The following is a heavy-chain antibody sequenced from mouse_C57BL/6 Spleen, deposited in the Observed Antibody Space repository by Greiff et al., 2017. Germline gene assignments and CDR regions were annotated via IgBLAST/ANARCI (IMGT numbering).Heavy chain of an antibody. CDR2: ISGGGGNT. CDR1: GFTFSSYT. Sequence: EVQLVESGGGLVKPGGSLKLSCAASGFTFSSYTMSWVRQTPEKRLEWVATISGGGGNTYYPDSVKGRFTISRDNAKNTLYLQMSSLRSEDTALYYCARRGHYGSSLDYWGQGTTLTVSS. CDR3: ARRGHYGSSLDY. D-gene: IGHD1-1*01. J-gene: IGHJ2*01. V-gene: IGHV5-9*01.